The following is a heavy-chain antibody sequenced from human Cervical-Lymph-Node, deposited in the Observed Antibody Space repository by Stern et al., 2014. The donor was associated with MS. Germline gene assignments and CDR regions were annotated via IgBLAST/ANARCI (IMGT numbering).Heavy chain of an antibody. CDR2: IIPIFGTA. CDR3: ARVFGIAAAGYFDY. Sequence: QVQLVQSGAEVKKPGSSVKVSCKASAGTFSSYAISWVRQAPGQGLDWMGGIIPIFGTANYAQKFQGRVTITADESTSTAYMELSSLRSEDTAVYYCARVFGIAAAGYFDYWGQGTLVTVSS. CDR1: AGTFSSYA. V-gene: IGHV1-69*01. J-gene: IGHJ4*02. D-gene: IGHD6-13*01.